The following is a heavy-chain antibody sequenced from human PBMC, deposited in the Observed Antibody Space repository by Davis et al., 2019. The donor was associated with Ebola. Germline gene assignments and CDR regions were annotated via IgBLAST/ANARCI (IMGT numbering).Heavy chain of an antibody. CDR1: GFTFSDYY. CDR2: IKQDGSDT. V-gene: IGHV3-7*01. D-gene: IGHD6-25*01. CDR3: AKDSGWQMSP. J-gene: IGHJ5*02. Sequence: GESLKISCEVSGFTFSDYYMSWIRQAPGRGLEWVAKIKQDGSDTYYLASVKGRFTISRDNAKNSLYLHINSLRAEDTAVYYCAKDSGWQMSPWGQGTLVTVSS.